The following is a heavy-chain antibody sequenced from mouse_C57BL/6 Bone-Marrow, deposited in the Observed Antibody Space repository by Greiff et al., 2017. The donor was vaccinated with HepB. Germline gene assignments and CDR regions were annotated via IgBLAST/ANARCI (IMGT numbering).Heavy chain of an antibody. J-gene: IGHJ2*01. CDR1: GYSFTSYY. D-gene: IGHD1-1*01. CDR3: ARKVYGSSYPFDY. Sequence: QVQLQQSGPELVKPGASVKISCKASGYSFTSYYIHWVKQRPGQGLEWIGWIYPGSGNTKYNEKFKGKATLTADTSSSTAYMQLSSLTSEDSAVYYCARKVYGSSYPFDYWGQGTTLTVSS. V-gene: IGHV1-66*01. CDR2: IYPGSGNT.